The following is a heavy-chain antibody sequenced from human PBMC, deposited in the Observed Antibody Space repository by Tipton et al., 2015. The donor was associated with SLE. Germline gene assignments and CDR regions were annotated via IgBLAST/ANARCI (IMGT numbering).Heavy chain of an antibody. Sequence: QLVQSGAEVKKPGESLKISCKGSGYSFSNYWIGWVRQMPGKGLEWMGIIYPGGSDIRYNPSFQGQVTISADKFINTAFLQWDSLKASDTAIYYCARLSSSWLYWGQGTLVTVSS. CDR1: GYSFSNYW. J-gene: IGHJ4*02. CDR2: IYPGGSDI. D-gene: IGHD6-13*01. V-gene: IGHV5-51*03. CDR3: ARLSSSWLY.